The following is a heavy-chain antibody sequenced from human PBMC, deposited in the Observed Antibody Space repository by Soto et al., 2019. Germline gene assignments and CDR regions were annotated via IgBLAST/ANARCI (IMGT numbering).Heavy chain of an antibody. CDR3: AKDRVPNDSSGYYSILTDS. CDR1: GYSFPTYA. Sequence: AASVKVSCKASGYSFPTYAMHWVRHVPGQRLEWMGCINAGNGDTRYSQNFQGRVTITRDTSASTAYMELSSLRAEDTAVYYCAKDRVPNDSSGYYSILTDSWGQGTVVTVSS. D-gene: IGHD3-22*01. V-gene: IGHV1-3*01. CDR2: INAGNGDT. J-gene: IGHJ4*02.